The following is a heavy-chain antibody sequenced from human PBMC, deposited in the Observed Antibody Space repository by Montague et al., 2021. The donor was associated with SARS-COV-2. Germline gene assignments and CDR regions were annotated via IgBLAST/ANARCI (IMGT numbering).Heavy chain of an antibody. V-gene: IGHV4-59*01. CDR2: IYYSGST. CDR3: ARVSDFWSGYYTAVGAFDI. CDR1: GGSISSYY. D-gene: IGHD3-3*01. J-gene: IGHJ3*02. Sequence: SETLSLTCTVSGGSISSYYWSWIRQPPGKGLEWIGYIYYSGSTNYNPSLKNRVTISVDTSKNQFSLKLSSVTAADTAVYYCARVSDFWSGYYTAVGAFDIWGQGTMVTVSS.